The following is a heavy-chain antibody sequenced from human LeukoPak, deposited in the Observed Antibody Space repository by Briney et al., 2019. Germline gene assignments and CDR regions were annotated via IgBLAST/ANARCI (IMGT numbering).Heavy chain of an antibody. V-gene: IGHV1-69*01. CDR2: IIPIFGTA. D-gene: IGHD5-18*01. CDR1: GGTFSSYA. J-gene: IGHJ4*02. CDR3: ARDRSTWIQLWLPSDY. Sequence: SVKVSCKASGGTFSSYAISWVRQAPGQGLEWMGGIIPIFGTANYAQKFQGRVTITADESTSTAYMELSSLRSDDTAVYYCARDRSTWIQLWLPSDYWGQGTLVTVSS.